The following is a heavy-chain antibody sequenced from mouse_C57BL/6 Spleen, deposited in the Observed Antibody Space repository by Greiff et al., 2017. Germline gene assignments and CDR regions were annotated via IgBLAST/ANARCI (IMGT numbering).Heavy chain of an antibody. V-gene: IGHV1-72*01. D-gene: IGHD4-1*01. CDR3: ARWLGTPDY. Sequence: QVQLQQPGAELVKPGASVKLSCTASGYTFTSYWMHRVKQRPGRGIEWSGRIDPNSGGTKYNEKFKSKATLPVDKPYSTAYMQLSSLTSEDSAVYYGARWLGTPDYWGQGTTLTVSS. CDR2: IDPNSGGT. J-gene: IGHJ2*01. CDR1: GYTFTSYW.